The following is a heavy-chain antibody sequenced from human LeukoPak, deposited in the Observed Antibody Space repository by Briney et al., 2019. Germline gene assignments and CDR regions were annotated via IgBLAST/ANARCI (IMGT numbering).Heavy chain of an antibody. CDR3: ARVWFGEFGYYFDY. V-gene: IGHV3-21*01. Sequence: GGSLRLSCAASGFTFSSYSMNWVRQAPGKGLEWVSSISSSSSYIYYADSVKGRFTISRDNAKNSLYLQMSSLRAEDTAVYYCARVWFGEFGYYFDYWGQGTLVTVSS. CDR2: ISSSSSYI. D-gene: IGHD3-10*01. J-gene: IGHJ4*02. CDR1: GFTFSSYS.